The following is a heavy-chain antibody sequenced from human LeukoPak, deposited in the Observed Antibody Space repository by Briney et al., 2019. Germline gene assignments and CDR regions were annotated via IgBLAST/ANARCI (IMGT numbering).Heavy chain of an antibody. D-gene: IGHD3-10*01. CDR2: ISGSGGRT. J-gene: IGHJ4*02. Sequence: GGSLRLSCAASGFTFSNYAMSWVRQAPGKGLEWVSAISGSGGRTYYADSVKGRFTLYRDNSKNTLYLQMNSLRAEDTAVYYCAKEYYYGSGTYYNVDYWGQGTLVTVSS. V-gene: IGHV3-23*01. CDR1: GFTFSNYA. CDR3: AKEYYYGSGTYYNVDY.